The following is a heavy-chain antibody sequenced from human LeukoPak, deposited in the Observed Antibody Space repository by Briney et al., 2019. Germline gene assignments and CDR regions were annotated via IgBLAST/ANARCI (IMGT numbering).Heavy chain of an antibody. Sequence: GGSLRLSCTTSGFTFGNYGMSWVRQAPGKGLEWVGFIQSRNYGGTTQHAASVKGRFTISRDDSNSIAYLQMNSLKTEDTAVYFCTASDHLYCSSISCHFDYWGQGTLVTVSS. CDR1: GFTFGNYG. V-gene: IGHV3-49*04. J-gene: IGHJ4*02. CDR3: TASDHLYCSSISCHFDY. CDR2: IQSRNYGGTT. D-gene: IGHD2-2*01.